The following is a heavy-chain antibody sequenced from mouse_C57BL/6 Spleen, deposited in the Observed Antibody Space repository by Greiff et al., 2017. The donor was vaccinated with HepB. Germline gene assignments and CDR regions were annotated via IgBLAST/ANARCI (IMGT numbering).Heavy chain of an antibody. Sequence: EVMLVESGEGLVKPGGSLKLSCAASGFTFSSYAMSWVSQTPEKRLEWVAYISSGGDYIYYADTVKGRFTISRDNARNTLYLQMRSLKSEDTAMYYCTRDRGGQGFAYWGKGTLVTVSA. CDR1: GFTFSSYA. V-gene: IGHV5-9-1*02. CDR2: ISSGGDYI. D-gene: IGHD3-3*01. J-gene: IGHJ3*01. CDR3: TRDRGGQGFAY.